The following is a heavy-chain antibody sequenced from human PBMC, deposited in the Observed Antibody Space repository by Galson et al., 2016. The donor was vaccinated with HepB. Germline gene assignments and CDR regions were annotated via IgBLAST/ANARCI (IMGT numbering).Heavy chain of an antibody. CDR2: INPSGSST. J-gene: IGHJ6*02. CDR1: GYTFSSDY. D-gene: IGHD3-22*01. V-gene: IGHV1-46*01. CDR3: ASGYSYYYGMDV. Sequence: SVKVSCKASGYTFSSDYMHWVRQAPGQGLEWMGIINPSGSSTMYAQKFQGRVTMTRDTSTTTAYMELTSLRSEDTAVYYCASGYSYYYGMDVWGQGTAVTVSS.